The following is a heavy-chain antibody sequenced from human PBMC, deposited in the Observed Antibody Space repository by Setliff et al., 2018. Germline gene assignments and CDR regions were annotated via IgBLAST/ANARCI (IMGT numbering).Heavy chain of an antibody. CDR1: GYTFTSYG. CDR3: ARNPLGPEASTPGGY. Sequence: ASVKVSCKASGYTFTSYGISWVRQAPGQGLEWMGWISAYNGNTNYAQKLQGRVTMTTDTSTSTAYMELRSLRSDDTAVYCCARNPLGPEASTPGGYWGQGTLVTVSS. V-gene: IGHV1-18*01. D-gene: IGHD3-16*01. CDR2: ISAYNGNT. J-gene: IGHJ4*02.